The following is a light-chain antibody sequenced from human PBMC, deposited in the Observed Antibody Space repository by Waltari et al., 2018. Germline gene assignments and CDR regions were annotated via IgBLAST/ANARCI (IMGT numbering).Light chain of an antibody. J-gene: IGLJ2*01. Sequence: SSELTQPASVSVSLGQTAVITCSGDILAKKYGRWFQQKPGQAPGLFIYKNIERPSGIPDRFSGSISGTTLTLTISGAQVEDEAAYYCYSAADNHRVLFGGGTKLTVL. CDR3: YSAADNHRVL. CDR1: ILAKKY. V-gene: IGLV3-27*01. CDR2: KNI.